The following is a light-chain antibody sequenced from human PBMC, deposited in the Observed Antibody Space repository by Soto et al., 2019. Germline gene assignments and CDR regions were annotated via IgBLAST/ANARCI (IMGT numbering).Light chain of an antibody. V-gene: IGKV1-39*01. CDR2: AAS. J-gene: IGKJ2*02. CDR1: QSISSY. CDR3: QQRYSTPRT. Sequence: DIQMTQSPSSLSASVGERVTITCRASQSISSYLNWYQQKPGKAPKLLIYAASSLQSGVPSRFSGSGSGTYFTLTISRVQHEDVANYYCQQRYSTPRTFGQGTKLEIK.